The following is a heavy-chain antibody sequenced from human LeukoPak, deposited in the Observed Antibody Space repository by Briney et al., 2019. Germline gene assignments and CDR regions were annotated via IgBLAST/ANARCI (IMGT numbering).Heavy chain of an antibody. D-gene: IGHD7-27*01. CDR2: IDTSGRT. J-gene: IGHJ5*02. V-gene: IGHV4-61*02. CDR1: GGSINSCSYY. Sequence: MSAETLSLTCSVWGGSINSCSYYGSWIWQPAGKGLEWIGRIDTSGRTSYNPSLTSRVTRSVGRSKNEFSLELGAGTGADTAVHYCARRFLGWFDLWGQGTLVTVSS. CDR3: ARRFLGWFDL.